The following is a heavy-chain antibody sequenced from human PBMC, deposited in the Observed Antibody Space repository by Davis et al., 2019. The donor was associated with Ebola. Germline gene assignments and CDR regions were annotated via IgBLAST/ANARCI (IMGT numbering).Heavy chain of an antibody. CDR2: INPHNGNT. CDR3: ARDFGDFGSYFDY. Sequence: ASVKVSCKASGYTFTSYYMHWVRQAPGQGLEWMGWINPHNGNTNYAQNVQGRVTMTTDTSASTAYMELSSLTYEDTAVYSCARDFGDFGSYFDYWGQGTRVTVSS. J-gene: IGHJ4*02. D-gene: IGHD4-17*01. V-gene: IGHV1-18*04. CDR1: GYTFTSYY.